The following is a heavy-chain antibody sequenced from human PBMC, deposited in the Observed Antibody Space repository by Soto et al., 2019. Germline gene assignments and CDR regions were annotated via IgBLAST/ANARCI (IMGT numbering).Heavy chain of an antibody. CDR1: GAALNSGNYY. Sequence: TSETLSLTCSVSGAALNSGNYYWSWTRQSPGKGLELIGYIYYSGNTYYNPSLKSRVTISVDRSKNEFSLRLSSVTAADTAVYYCARATFIRKGYYDATDYYYFDYWGQGTLVTVSS. CDR2: IYYSGNT. V-gene: IGHV4-30-2*06. D-gene: IGHD3-22*01. J-gene: IGHJ4*02. CDR3: ARATFIRKGYYDATDYYYFDY.